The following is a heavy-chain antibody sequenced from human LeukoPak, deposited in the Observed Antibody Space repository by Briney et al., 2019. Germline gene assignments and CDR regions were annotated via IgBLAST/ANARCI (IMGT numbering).Heavy chain of an antibody. D-gene: IGHD6-13*01. V-gene: IGHV4-34*01. Sequence: KPSETLSLTCAVYGGSFSGYYWSWIRQPPGKGLEWIGEINHSGSTNYNPSLKSRVTISVDTSKNQFSLKLSSVTAADTAVYYCAREIAAAVGWFDPWGQGTLVTVSS. CDR2: INHSGST. CDR1: GGSFSGYY. J-gene: IGHJ5*02. CDR3: AREIAAAVGWFDP.